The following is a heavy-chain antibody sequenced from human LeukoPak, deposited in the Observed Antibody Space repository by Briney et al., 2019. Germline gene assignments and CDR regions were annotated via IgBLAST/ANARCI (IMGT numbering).Heavy chain of an antibody. CDR1: GGPFSGYY. D-gene: IGHD4-23*01. V-gene: IGHV4-34*01. CDR3: ARARSARWGLDV. J-gene: IGHJ6*02. Sequence: SETLSLTCEVHGGPFSGYYWSWIRQSPGKGLERIGEINHTGRSHYNPSVESRVTISVDTSKNQFSLRLSSVTAADTGVYFCARARSARWGLDVWGQGTTVSVSS. CDR2: INHTGRS.